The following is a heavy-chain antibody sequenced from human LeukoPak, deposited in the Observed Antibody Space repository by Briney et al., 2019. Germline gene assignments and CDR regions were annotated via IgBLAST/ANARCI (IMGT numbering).Heavy chain of an antibody. CDR3: ARDLTMVRGVSYYYYGMDV. Sequence: SETLSLTCTVSGGSISSYYWSWIRQPPGKGVEWIGYIYYSGSTNYNPSLKSRVTISVDTSKNQFSLKLSSVTAADTAVYYCARDLTMVRGVSYYYYGMDVWRQGTTVTVSS. V-gene: IGHV4-59*01. CDR1: GGSISSYY. CDR2: IYYSGST. J-gene: IGHJ6*02. D-gene: IGHD3-10*01.